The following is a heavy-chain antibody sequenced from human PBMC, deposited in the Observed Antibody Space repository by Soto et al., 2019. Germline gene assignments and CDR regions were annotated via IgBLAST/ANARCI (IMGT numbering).Heavy chain of an antibody. D-gene: IGHD3-22*01. CDR3: VSDYDSGGYIGY. J-gene: IGHJ4*02. V-gene: IGHV4-30-4*01. CDR2: IHYRGST. CDR1: GGSISTADYY. Sequence: QVQLHESGPGLVRPSQTLSLTCNVSGGSISTADYYWSWIRQPPGKGLEWIGYIHYRGSTYYNPSSESRVAIAMGTSKHQFSLNLTSVTAADTSVYFCVSDYDSGGYIGYWGQGTLVTVSS.